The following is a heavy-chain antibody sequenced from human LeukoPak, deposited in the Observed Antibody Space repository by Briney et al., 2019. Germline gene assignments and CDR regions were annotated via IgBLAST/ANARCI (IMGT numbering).Heavy chain of an antibody. J-gene: IGHJ3*02. CDR1: GGSISSGGYY. CDR3: ARVRTSGGFDAFDI. D-gene: IGHD2-2*01. Sequence: PSETLSLTCTVSGGSISSGGYYWSWIRQPPGKGLEWIGYIYHSGSTYYNPSLKSRVTISVDRSKNQFSLKLSSVTAADTAVYYCARVRTSGGFDAFDIWGQGTMVTVSS. CDR2: IYHSGST. V-gene: IGHV4-30-2*01.